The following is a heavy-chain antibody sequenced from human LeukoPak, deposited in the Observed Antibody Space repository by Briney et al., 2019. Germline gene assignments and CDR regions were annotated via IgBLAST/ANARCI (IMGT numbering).Heavy chain of an antibody. D-gene: IGHD3-16*01. CDR3: AILGRGGSTVAQFG. V-gene: IGHV4-30-4*08. J-gene: IGHJ4*02. CDR2: IFYSGTT. Sequence: SETLSLTCTVSGYSISSGYYWGWIRQPPGKGLEWIVYIFYSGTTYYNPSLKSRVIISVDTSKNQFSLKLTSVTAADAAVYYCAILGRGGSTVAQFGWGQGALVTVSS. CDR1: GYSISSGYY.